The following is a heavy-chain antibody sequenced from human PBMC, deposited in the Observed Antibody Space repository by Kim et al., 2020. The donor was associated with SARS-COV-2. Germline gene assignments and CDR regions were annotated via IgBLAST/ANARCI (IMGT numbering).Heavy chain of an antibody. CDR1: GGSFSGYY. J-gene: IGHJ3*02. D-gene: IGHD1-26*01. V-gene: IGHV4-34*01. CDR2: INHSGST. Sequence: SETLSLTCAVYGGSFSGYYWSWIRQPPGKGLEWIGEINHSGSTNYNPSLKSRVTISVDTSKNQFSLKLSSVTAADTAVYYCARKGRGSYSIAAFDIWGQGTMVTVSS. CDR3: ARKGRGSYSIAAFDI.